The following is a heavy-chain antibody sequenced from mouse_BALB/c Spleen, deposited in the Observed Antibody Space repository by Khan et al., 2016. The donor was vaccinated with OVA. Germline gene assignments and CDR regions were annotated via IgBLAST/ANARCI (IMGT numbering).Heavy chain of an antibody. J-gene: IGHJ3*01. Sequence: QVQLKQSGPGLVAPSQSLSITCTVPGFSLTNYGVNWVRQPPGKGLEWLGVIWGDGSTNYHSALISRLSISKDNSKSQVFLKLDSLQTDDTATYYCAMFFYGYDWFAYWGQGTLVTVSA. V-gene: IGHV2-3*01. D-gene: IGHD2-2*01. CDR3: AMFFYGYDWFAY. CDR1: GFSLTNYG. CDR2: IWGDGST.